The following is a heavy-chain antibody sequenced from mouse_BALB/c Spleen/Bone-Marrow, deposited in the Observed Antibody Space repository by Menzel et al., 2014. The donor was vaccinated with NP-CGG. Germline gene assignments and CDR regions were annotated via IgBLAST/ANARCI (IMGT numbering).Heavy chain of an antibody. J-gene: IGHJ1*01. CDR1: GFTFSSYG. D-gene: IGHD1-1*01. CDR3: ARVYGWYYDV. CDR2: INNNGGNT. V-gene: IGHV5-6-3*01. Sequence: VQLKESGGGLVQPGGSLKLSCVASGFTFSSYGMSWVRQTPDKRLELVATINNNGGNTYYPYSVKGQFTISRDNAKNTLYLKMSSLKSEDTAMYYCARVYGWYYDVWGAGITVTVSS.